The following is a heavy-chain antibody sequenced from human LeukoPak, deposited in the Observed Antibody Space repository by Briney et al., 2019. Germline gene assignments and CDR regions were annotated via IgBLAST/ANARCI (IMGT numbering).Heavy chain of an antibody. CDR2: IYIGGSA. CDR3: ARDTKN. V-gene: IGHV3-53*01. D-gene: IGHD1-1*01. CDR1: GFTVGSNY. Sequence: GGSLGLYCAASGFTVGSNYMSWVRQAPGKGLEGVSVIYIGGSAFYADSVKGRFTISRDNSKNTLYLQMNSLRAEDTAMYYCARDTKNWGQGTLVTVSS. J-gene: IGHJ4*02.